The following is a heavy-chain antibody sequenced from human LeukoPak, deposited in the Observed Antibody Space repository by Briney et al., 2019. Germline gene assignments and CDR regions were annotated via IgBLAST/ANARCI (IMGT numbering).Heavy chain of an antibody. J-gene: IGHJ6*03. CDR2: ISAYNGNT. Sequence: ASVKVSCKASSYTFTSYGISWVRQAPGQGLEWMGWISAYNGNTNYAQKLQGRVTMTTDTSTSTAYMELRSLRSDDTAVYYCARLMTTYHYYYYMDVWGKGTTVTVSS. CDR3: ARLMTTYHYYYYMDV. D-gene: IGHD4-11*01. V-gene: IGHV1-18*01. CDR1: SYTFTSYG.